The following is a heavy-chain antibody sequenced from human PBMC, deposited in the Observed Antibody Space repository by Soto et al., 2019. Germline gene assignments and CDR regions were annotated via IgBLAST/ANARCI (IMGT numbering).Heavy chain of an antibody. CDR3: ARGGCSGGSCYPDY. V-gene: IGHV1-69*02. CDR1: GGTFSSYT. J-gene: IGHJ4*02. D-gene: IGHD2-15*01. CDR2: IIPILGIA. Sequence: QVQLVQSGAEVKKPGSSVKVSCKASGGTFSSYTISWVRQAPGQGLEWMGRIIPILGIANYAQKFQGRVTITADKSTSTAYMELSSPRSEDTAVYYCARGGCSGGSCYPDYWGQGTLVTVSS.